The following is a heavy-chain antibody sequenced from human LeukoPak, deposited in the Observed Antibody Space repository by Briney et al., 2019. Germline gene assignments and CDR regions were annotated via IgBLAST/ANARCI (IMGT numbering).Heavy chain of an antibody. V-gene: IGHV4-34*01. CDR1: GGCFRGFP. Sequence: SFEALSLPCAVYGGCFRGFPRTWVRQSPRKGVEWSGGINPNGSTYYNPSLKSRLTISVDTSKNQFSLKLRSVTAADTAVYYCARGRHDITMIVVVMTSVSYYLDVWGKGTTATVS. CDR3: ARGRHDITMIVVVMTSVSYYLDV. CDR2: INPNGST. J-gene: IGHJ6*03. D-gene: IGHD3-22*01.